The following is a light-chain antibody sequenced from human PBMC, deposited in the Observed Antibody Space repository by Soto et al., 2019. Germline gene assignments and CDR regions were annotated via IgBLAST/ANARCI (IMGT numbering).Light chain of an antibody. V-gene: IGLV1-44*01. CDR3: AAWDDSLNAVV. CDR1: SSNVGSNT. CDR2: HNN. J-gene: IGLJ2*01. Sequence: QSVLTQPPSASGTPGQRVTISCSGSSSNVGSNTVDWYQQLPGTAPKLLIYHNNQRPSGVPDRFSGSKSGTSASLAISGLQPEDEADYYCAAWDDSLNAVVFGGGTKVTVL.